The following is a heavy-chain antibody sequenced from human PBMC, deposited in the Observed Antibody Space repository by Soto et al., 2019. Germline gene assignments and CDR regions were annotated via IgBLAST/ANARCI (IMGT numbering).Heavy chain of an antibody. V-gene: IGHV4-39*01. CDR3: ARLVTGLAAAALPDY. D-gene: IGHD6-13*01. CDR1: GDSISSGAYY. J-gene: IGHJ4*02. CDR2: IYYTGST. Sequence: QLQLQESGPGLVKPSETLSLACTVSGDSISSGAYYWGWIRQPPGKGLEWIGSIYYTGSTYYNPSLKSRLIISMDTSKNQFSLKLSSVTAADTAVYYGARLVTGLAAAALPDYWGQGTLVTVSS.